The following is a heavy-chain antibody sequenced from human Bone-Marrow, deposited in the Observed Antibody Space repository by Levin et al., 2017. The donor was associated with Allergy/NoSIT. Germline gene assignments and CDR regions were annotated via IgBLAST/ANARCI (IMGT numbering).Heavy chain of an antibody. CDR2: ISAGGTTT. CDR1: GFPLRSYG. Sequence: ASVKVSCAGSGFPLRSYGMNWVRQAPGKGLQWVSGISAGGTTTYFADSVKGRFTISRDDAQNVLYLQMNNLRAEDTAIYYCAQRDGTSWSAFTNWGQGTLVTVSS. J-gene: IGHJ4*02. D-gene: IGHD6-13*01. V-gene: IGHV3-23*01. CDR3: AQRDGTSWSAFTN.